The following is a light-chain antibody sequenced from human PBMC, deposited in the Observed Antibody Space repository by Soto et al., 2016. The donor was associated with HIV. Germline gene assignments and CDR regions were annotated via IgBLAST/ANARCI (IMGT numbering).Light chain of an antibody. Sequence: SYELTQPPSVSVSPGQTARITCSGDALPKKYAYWYQQKSGQAPVLVVYDDRDRPSGIPERFSGSNSGNAATLTISRVEAGDEADYYCQLWASEVVFGGGTKLTVL. V-gene: IGLV3-21*02. CDR1: ALPKKY. CDR3: QLWASEVV. CDR2: DDR. J-gene: IGLJ2*01.